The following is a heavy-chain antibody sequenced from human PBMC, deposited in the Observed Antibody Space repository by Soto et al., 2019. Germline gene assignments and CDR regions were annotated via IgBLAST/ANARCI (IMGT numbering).Heavy chain of an antibody. Sequence: GGSLRLSCAATGFTFRNYAMSWVRQAPGKGLEWVSVIRSSGASIYYADSVKGRFTVSRDNSKNTMYLQMDSLRVDDTGVYYCALTRRSSLLEVAGPGFEYWGQGTLVTVSS. J-gene: IGHJ4*02. D-gene: IGHD6-19*01. CDR3: ALTRRSSLLEVAGPGFEY. V-gene: IGHV3-23*01. CDR2: IRSSGASI. CDR1: GFTFRNYA.